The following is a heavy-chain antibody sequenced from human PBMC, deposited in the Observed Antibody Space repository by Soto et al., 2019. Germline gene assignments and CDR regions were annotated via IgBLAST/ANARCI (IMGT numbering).Heavy chain of an antibody. CDR1: GFTFSTYW. CDR3: AAGGSGYYAN. D-gene: IGHD3-22*01. CDR2: IKTDGTYA. J-gene: IGHJ4*02. V-gene: IGHV3-74*01. Sequence: EVPLVESGGDLVQPGGSPRLSCAASGFTFSTYWMHWVRQAPGKGLLWVSRIKTDGTYATYADSVKGRFTISRDNAKNTLYLQMNSLRVEDAAVYYCAAGGSGYYANWGQGTRVTVSS.